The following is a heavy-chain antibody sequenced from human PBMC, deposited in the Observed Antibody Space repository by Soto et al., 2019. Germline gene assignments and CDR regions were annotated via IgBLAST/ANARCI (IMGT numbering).Heavy chain of an antibody. Sequence: ASVKVSCKASGYTFTSYGISWVRQAPGQGLEWMGWISAYNGNTNYAQKLQGRVTMTTDTSTSTAYMELRSLRSDDTAVYYCARDQILGSSAAGSVVTYYYYGMDVWGQGTTVTVSS. D-gene: IGHD6-13*01. CDR1: GYTFTSYG. V-gene: IGHV1-18*01. CDR2: ISAYNGNT. J-gene: IGHJ6*02. CDR3: ARDQILGSSAAGSVVTYYYYGMDV.